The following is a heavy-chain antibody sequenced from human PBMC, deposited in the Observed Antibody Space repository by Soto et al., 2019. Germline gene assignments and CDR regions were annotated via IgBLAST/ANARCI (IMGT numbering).Heavy chain of an antibody. V-gene: IGHV4-4*02. D-gene: IGHD2-21*02. CDR2: IHHRGTT. J-gene: IGHJ4*02. CDR3: ARGGDWKFDF. Sequence: SETLSLTCDLSGYSIRSDKWWSWVRQSPGRGLEWIGEIHHRGTTNCNPSLKSRVTISVEKSKNQLSLEMTSLTAADTAIYYCARGGDWKFDFWGQGSLVTVSS. CDR1: GYSIRSDKW.